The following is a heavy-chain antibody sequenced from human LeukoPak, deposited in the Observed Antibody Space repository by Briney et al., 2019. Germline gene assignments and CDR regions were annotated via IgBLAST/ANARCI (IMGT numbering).Heavy chain of an antibody. J-gene: IGHJ4*02. D-gene: IGHD3-10*01. V-gene: IGHV3-53*01. Sequence: PGGSLRLSCAASGFTVSSNYMSWVRQAPGKGLEWVSVIYSGGSTYYADSVKGRFTISRDNSKNTLYLQMNSLRAEDTAVYYCARDGAMVRGVTTYYFDYWGQGTLVTVSS. CDR2: IYSGGST. CDR3: ARDGAMVRGVTTYYFDY. CDR1: GFTVSSNY.